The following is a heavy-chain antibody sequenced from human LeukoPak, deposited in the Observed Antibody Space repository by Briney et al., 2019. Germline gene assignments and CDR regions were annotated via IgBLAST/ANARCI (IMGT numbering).Heavy chain of an antibody. CDR1: GFTFRNYA. J-gene: IGHJ4*02. V-gene: IGHV3-23*01. CDR2: ISGSGGDT. CDR3: AKTTAGNSSGRYPGWPVDY. D-gene: IGHD6-19*01. Sequence: GGSLRLSCAASGFTFRNYAIYWVGQAPGKGLEWVSGISGSGGDTYFADSVKGRFTISRDHSKNTVFLQMDSLRAEDTAVYYCAKTTAGNSSGRYPGWPVDYWGQGTLVTVSS.